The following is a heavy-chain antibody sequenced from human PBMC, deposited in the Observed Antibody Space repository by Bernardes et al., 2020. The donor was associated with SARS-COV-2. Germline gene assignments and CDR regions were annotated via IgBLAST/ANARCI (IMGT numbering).Heavy chain of an antibody. CDR3: ARGSDYYDSSGYYWDYYYGMDV. CDR2: ISYDGSNK. V-gene: IGHV3-30*03. D-gene: IGHD3-22*01. Sequence: GGSLRLSCAASGFTFSSYDMHWVRQAPGKGLEWVAVISYDGSNKYYADSVKGRFTISRDNSKNTLYLQMNSLRAEDTAVYYCARGSDYYDSSGYYWDYYYGMDVWGQGTTVTVSS. J-gene: IGHJ6*02. CDR1: GFTFSSYD.